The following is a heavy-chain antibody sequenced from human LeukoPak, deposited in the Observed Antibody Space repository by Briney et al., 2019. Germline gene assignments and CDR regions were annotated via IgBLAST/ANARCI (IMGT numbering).Heavy chain of an antibody. CDR1: GESFSVYY. D-gene: IGHD3-22*01. CDR2: IDHSGST. CDR3: ARVHYYDASDYSTSNWFDP. Sequence: PSETLSLTCAVFGESFSVYYWTWIRQPPGKGLEWIGEIDHSGSTRYNPSLKSRVTIALDPSKNQFSLKLTSVAAADTALYHCARVHYYDASDYSTSNWFDPWGQGTLVTVSS. V-gene: IGHV4-34*01. J-gene: IGHJ5*02.